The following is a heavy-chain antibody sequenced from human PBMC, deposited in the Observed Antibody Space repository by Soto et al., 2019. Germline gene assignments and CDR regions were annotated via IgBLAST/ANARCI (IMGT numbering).Heavy chain of an antibody. CDR2: ISSSGSTI. V-gene: IGHV3-11*01. CDR3: AAGYDYVWGSYRPRDY. J-gene: IGHJ4*02. D-gene: IGHD3-16*02. CDR1: GFTFSDYY. Sequence: QVQLVESGGGLVKPGGSLRHSCAASGFTFSDYYMSWIRQAPGKGLEWVSYISSSGSTIYYADSVKGRFTISRDNAKNSLYLQMNSLRAEDMAVYYSAAGYDYVWGSYRPRDYWGQETLVTVSS.